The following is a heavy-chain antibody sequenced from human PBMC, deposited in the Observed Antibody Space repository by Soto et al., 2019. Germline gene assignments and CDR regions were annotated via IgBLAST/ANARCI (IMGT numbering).Heavy chain of an antibody. J-gene: IGHJ3*02. V-gene: IGHV5-51*01. D-gene: IGHD3-22*01. CDR1: GYSFTTNW. CDR3: ARLMGLYSSYGFDI. Sequence: GESLKISCKDFGYSFTTNWIAWVRQMPGKGLEWMGVIYPHDSDTRYSPSFRGQVTISVDKSINTAYLQWSSLKAPDTAMYYCARLMGLYSSYGFDIWGQGTKVTVSS. CDR2: IYPHDSDT.